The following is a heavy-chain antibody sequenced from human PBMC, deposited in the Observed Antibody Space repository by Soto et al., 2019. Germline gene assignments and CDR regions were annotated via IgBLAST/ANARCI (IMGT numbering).Heavy chain of an antibody. CDR3: ARDNPALGY. V-gene: IGHV1-18*01. J-gene: IGHJ4*02. Sequence: QVQLVQSGAEVKKPGASVKVSCKASGYTFTSYGISWVRQAPGQGLEWLGRISAYNGNTNYAQKLQGRVTMTTDTATSTDYMELRSLRSADTAVDYCARDNPALGYWGQGTLVTGSS. CDR1: GYTFTSYG. CDR2: ISAYNGNT.